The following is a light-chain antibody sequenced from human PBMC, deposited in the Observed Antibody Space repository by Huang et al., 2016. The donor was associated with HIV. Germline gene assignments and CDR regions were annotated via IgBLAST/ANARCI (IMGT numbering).Light chain of an antibody. CDR2: AAS. J-gene: IGKJ2*01. Sequence: EVVLTLSPATLSLSPGERATLSCRASQGVSSSFAWYQQKPGQAPRLLIYAASVRATGIPARFSGSASGTDFTLTISSLEPEDFAVYYCQQRRNWPPYTFGQGTKLEIK. V-gene: IGKV3-11*01. CDR1: QGVSSS. CDR3: QQRRNWPPYT.